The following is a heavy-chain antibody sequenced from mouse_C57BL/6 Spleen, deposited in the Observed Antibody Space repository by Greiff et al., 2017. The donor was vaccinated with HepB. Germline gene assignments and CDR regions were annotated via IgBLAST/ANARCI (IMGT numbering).Heavy chain of an antibody. D-gene: IGHD1-1*01. CDR1: GFTFSSYG. CDR2: ISSGGSYT. CDR3: ARHLSYYGSSYGYFDV. V-gene: IGHV5-6*01. J-gene: IGHJ1*03. Sequence: EVQVVESGGDLVKPGGSLKLSCAASGFTFSSYGMSWVRQTPDKRLEWVATISSGGSYTYYPDSVKGRFTISRDNAKNTLYLQMSSLKSEDTAMYYCARHLSYYGSSYGYFDVWGTGTTVTVSS.